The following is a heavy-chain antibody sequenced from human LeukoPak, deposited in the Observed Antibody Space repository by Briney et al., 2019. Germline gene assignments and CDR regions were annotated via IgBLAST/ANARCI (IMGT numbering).Heavy chain of an antibody. V-gene: IGHV3-23*01. CDR2: ISGSGDST. Sequence: GALRLSCAASGFTVSSNDMSWVRQAPGKGLEWVSAISGSGDSTCYADSVKGRFTISRDNSKNTLYLQMNSLTAEDTAVYYCAKNGLRFLEWLSRYMDVWGKGTTVTVSS. CDR1: GFTVSSND. D-gene: IGHD3-3*01. CDR3: AKNGLRFLEWLSRYMDV. J-gene: IGHJ6*03.